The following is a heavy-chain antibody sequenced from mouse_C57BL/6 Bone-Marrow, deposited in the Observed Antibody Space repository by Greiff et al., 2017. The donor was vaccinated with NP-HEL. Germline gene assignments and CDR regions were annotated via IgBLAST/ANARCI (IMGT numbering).Heavy chain of an antibody. CDR2: INPGSGGT. D-gene: IGHD1-1*01. V-gene: IGHV1-54*01. CDR1: GYAFTNYL. J-gene: IGHJ3*01. CDR3: ARDDYGSSYVRFAY. Sequence: QVQLKQSGAELVRPGTSVKVSCKASGYAFTNYLIEWVKQRPGQGLEWIGVINPGSGGTNYNEKFKGKATLTADKSSSPAYMQLSRLTSEDSAVYFGARDDYGSSYVRFAYWGQGTLVTVSA.